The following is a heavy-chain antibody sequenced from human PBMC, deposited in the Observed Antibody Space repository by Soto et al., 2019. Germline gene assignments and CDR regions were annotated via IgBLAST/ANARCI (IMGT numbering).Heavy chain of an antibody. CDR2: ISGSGGST. CDR3: AKYRSGDGDAFDI. D-gene: IGHD7-27*01. V-gene: IGHV3-23*01. CDR1: GFTFSSYA. J-gene: IGHJ3*02. Sequence: GGSLRLSCAASGFTFSSYAMSWVRQAPGKGLEWVSAISGSGGSTYYADSVKGRFTISRDNSKNTLYLQMNSLRAEDTAVYCCAKYRSGDGDAFDIWGQGTMVTVSS.